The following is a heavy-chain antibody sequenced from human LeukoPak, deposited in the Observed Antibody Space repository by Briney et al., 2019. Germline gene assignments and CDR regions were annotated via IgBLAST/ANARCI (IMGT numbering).Heavy chain of an antibody. D-gene: IGHD5/OR15-5a*01. Sequence: GGSLRLSCAASGFTFTNYWMTWVRQAPGKGLEFVANINQNESVKNYVDSVKGRFTISRDNAENSLHLQMNSLRVEDTAVYYCARDPGSSAFDYWGQGTLVTVSS. J-gene: IGHJ4*02. V-gene: IGHV3-7*01. CDR1: GFTFTNYW. CDR3: ARDPGSSAFDY. CDR2: INQNESVK.